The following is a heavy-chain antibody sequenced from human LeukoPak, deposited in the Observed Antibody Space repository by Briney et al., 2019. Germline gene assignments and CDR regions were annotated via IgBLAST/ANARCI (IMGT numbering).Heavy chain of an antibody. CDR2: IYHSGST. D-gene: IGHD1-1*01. V-gene: IGHV4-4*02. CDR3: ARGTIWRARTTGTTGFDP. J-gene: IGHJ5*02. CDR1: GGSISSSNW. Sequence: SETLSLTCAVSGGSISSSNWWSWVRQPPGKGLEWIGEIYHSGSTSYNPSLKSRVTISVDKSKNHFSLKLSSVTAADTAVYYCARGTIWRARTTGTTGFDPWGQGTLVTVSS.